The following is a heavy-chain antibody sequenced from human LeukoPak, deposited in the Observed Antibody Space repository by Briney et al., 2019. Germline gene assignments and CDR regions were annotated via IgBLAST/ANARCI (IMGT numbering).Heavy chain of an antibody. CDR1: GFTFDDYA. CDR3: AKDGQWLVYFDY. Sequence: PGGSLSLSCAASGFTFDDYAMHWVRQAPGKGLEWVSGISWNSGSIGYADSVKGRFTISRDNAKNSLYLQMNSLRAEDTALYYCAKDGQWLVYFDYWGQGTLVTVSS. V-gene: IGHV3-9*01. J-gene: IGHJ4*02. D-gene: IGHD6-19*01. CDR2: ISWNSGSI.